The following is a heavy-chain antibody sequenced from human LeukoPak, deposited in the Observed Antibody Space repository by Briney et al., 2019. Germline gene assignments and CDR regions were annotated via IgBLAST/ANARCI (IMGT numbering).Heavy chain of an antibody. CDR3: ARVGKKYSSGWYDGDY. CDR2: IIPIFGTA. CDR1: GGTFGSYA. D-gene: IGHD6-19*01. J-gene: IGHJ4*02. V-gene: IGHV1-69*06. Sequence: SVKVSCKASGGTFGSYAISWVRQAPGQGLEWMGGIIPIFGTANYAQKFQGRVTITADKSTSTAYMELSSLRSEDTAVYYCARVGKKYSSGWYDGDYWGQGTLVTVSS.